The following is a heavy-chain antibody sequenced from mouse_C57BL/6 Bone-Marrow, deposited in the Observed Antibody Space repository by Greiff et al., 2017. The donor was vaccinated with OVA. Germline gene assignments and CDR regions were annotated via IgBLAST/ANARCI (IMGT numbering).Heavy chain of an antibody. Sequence: EVQLVESGGGLVKPGGSLKLSCAASGFTFSDYGMHWVRQAPEKGLEWVAYISSRSSTIYYADTVKGRFTISRDNAKNTLFLQMTSLRSEDTAMYYCARTYYGSSYGYFDVWGTGTTVTVSS. D-gene: IGHD1-1*01. V-gene: IGHV5-17*01. CDR1: GFTFSDYG. CDR2: ISSRSSTI. J-gene: IGHJ1*03. CDR3: ARTYYGSSYGYFDV.